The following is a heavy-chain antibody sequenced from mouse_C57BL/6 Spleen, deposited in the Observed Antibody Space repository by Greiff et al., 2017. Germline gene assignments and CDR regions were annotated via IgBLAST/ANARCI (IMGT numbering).Heavy chain of an antibody. D-gene: IGHD2-1*01. CDR3: ARGGFYYGKGYFDY. CDR1: GFTFSDYG. J-gene: IGHJ2*01. V-gene: IGHV5-17*01. CDR2: ISSGSSTI. Sequence: DVMLVESGGGLVKPGGSLKLSCAASGFTFSDYGMHWVRQAPEKGLEWVAYISSGSSTIYYADTVKGRFTISRDNAKNTLFLQMTSLRSEDTAMYYCARGGFYYGKGYFDYWGQGTTLTVSS.